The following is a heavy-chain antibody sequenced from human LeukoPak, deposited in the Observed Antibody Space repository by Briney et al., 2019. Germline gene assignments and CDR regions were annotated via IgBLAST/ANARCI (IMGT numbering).Heavy chain of an antibody. CDR3: ASLRFLEWLWDY. V-gene: IGHV4-39*01. Sequence: SETLSLTCTVSGGSISSSSYYWGWIRQPPGKGLEWIGSIYYSGSTYYNPSLKSRVTISVDTSQNQFSLKLSSVTAADTAVYYCASLRFLEWLWDYWGPGTLVTVSS. D-gene: IGHD3-3*01. J-gene: IGHJ4*02. CDR2: IYYSGST. CDR1: GGSISSSSYY.